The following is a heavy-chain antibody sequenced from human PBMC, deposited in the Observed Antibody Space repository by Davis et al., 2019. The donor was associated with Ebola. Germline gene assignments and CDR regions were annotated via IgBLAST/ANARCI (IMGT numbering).Heavy chain of an antibody. CDR1: GFTFSNYN. V-gene: IGHV3-48*02. D-gene: IGHD1-26*01. CDR3: ARDGVYSGNYWGGEYYFDY. J-gene: IGHJ4*02. Sequence: GESLKISCAASGFTFSNYNMNWVRQAPGKGLEWVSYISSSSSSIYYADSVKGRFTISRDNAKNSLYLQMDSLRDGDTAVYYCARDGVYSGNYWGGEYYFDYWGQGTLVTVSS. CDR2: ISSSSSSI.